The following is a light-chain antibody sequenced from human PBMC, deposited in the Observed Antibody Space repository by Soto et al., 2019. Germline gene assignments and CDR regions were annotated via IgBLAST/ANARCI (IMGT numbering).Light chain of an antibody. V-gene: IGKV3-11*01. CDR3: QQRSSWIT. J-gene: IGKJ5*01. Sequence: IVWTQSPPTLSLWPGETAVLSCRASQSISSSLSWYQQRPGQAPRLLIYDASNRAPGIPARFSGSGSGTVFTLTSSSLEPEDFALSYCQQRSSWITFGQGTRLEIE. CDR2: DAS. CDR1: QSISSS.